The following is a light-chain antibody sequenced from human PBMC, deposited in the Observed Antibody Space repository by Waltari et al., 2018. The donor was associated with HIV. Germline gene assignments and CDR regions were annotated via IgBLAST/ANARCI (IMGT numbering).Light chain of an antibody. CDR3: VLYMGSGISV. V-gene: IGLV8-61*01. CDR1: SASVPTSSY. J-gene: IGLJ7*01. Sequence: QTVVTPEPSFSVSPGGTVPLPCGLRSASVPTSSYPIWYQQTPGQAPRTLIYSTNTRSSGVPDRFSGSILGNKAALTITGAQADDESDYYCVLYMGSGISVFGGGTQLTVL. CDR2: STN.